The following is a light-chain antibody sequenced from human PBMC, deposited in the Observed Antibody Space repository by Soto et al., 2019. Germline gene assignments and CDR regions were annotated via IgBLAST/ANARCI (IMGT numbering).Light chain of an antibody. CDR3: QQYNSYPLT. CDR1: QDIKTW. Sequence: DVQMTQSPSSLSESVGDRVTITCRASQDIKTWLVWYQQKPEQATKSLIYAASGLQAGVPSRFSGSGSGTDFTLTISSLQPEDSAIYYCQQYNSYPLTFGVGT. J-gene: IGKJ4*01. V-gene: IGKV1D-16*01. CDR2: AAS.